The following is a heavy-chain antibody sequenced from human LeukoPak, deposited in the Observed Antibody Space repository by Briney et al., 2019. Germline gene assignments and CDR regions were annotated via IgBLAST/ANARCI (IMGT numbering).Heavy chain of an antibody. D-gene: IGHD2-2*01. CDR1: GGSISSGSYY. CDR2: IYTSGST. CDR3: ARDSEGYCSSTSCPNWFDP. J-gene: IGHJ5*02. V-gene: IGHV4-61*02. Sequence: PSETLSLTCTVSGGSISSGSYYWSWIRQPAGKGLEWIGRIYTSGSTNYNPSLKSRVTMSVDTSKNQFSLKLSSVTAADTAVYYCARDSEGYCSSTSCPNWFDPWGQGTLVTVSS.